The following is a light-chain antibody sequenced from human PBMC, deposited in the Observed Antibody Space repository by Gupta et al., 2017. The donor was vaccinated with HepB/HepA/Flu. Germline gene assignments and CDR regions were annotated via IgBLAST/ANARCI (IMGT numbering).Light chain of an antibody. CDR3: QQRSNWPIT. J-gene: IGKJ5*01. CDR1: QSVSSY. CDR2: DAS. Sequence: ELVLTHSPATLSLSPGERATLSCRASQSVSSYLAWYQQKPGQALRLLIYDASNRATGIPARFSGSGSGTDFTLTISSLEPEDFAVYYCQQRSNWPITFGQGTRLEIK. V-gene: IGKV3-11*01.